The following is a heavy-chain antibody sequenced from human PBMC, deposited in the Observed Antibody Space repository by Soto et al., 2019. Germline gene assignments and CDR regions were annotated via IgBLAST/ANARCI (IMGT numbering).Heavy chain of an antibody. CDR3: AVGIVVVPAGIGSRKYYYGIDV. CDR2: IIPIFGTA. CDR1: GGTFSSYA. D-gene: IGHD2-2*03. J-gene: IGHJ6*02. Sequence: QVQLVQSGAEVKKPGSSVKVSCKASGGTFSSYAISWVRQAPGQGLEWMGGIIPIFGTANYAQKFQGRVTITADKSTSTAYMELSSLRSEDTAVYHCAVGIVVVPAGIGSRKYYYGIDVWGQGTTVTVSS. V-gene: IGHV1-69*06.